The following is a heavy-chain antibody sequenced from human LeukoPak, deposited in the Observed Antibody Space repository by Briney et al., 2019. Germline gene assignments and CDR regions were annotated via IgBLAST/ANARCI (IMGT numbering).Heavy chain of an antibody. J-gene: IGHJ5*02. Sequence: GGSLRLSCAASGFTVSSNYMSWVRQAPGKGLEWVSFIYSGGSTYYADSVKGRFTISRDNSKNTLYLQMNSLRDEDTAVYYCARDRTGYRSSWYWFDPWGQGTLVTVSS. D-gene: IGHD6-13*01. CDR3: ARDRTGYRSSWYWFDP. CDR2: IYSGGST. CDR1: GFTVSSNY. V-gene: IGHV3-53*01.